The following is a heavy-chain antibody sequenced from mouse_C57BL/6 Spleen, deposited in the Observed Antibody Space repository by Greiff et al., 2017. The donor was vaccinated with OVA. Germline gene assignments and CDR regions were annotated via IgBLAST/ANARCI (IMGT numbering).Heavy chain of an antibody. V-gene: IGHV5-4*01. CDR2: ISDGGSYT. Sequence: EVQGVESGGGLVKPGGSLKLSCAASGFTFSSYAMSWVRQTPEKRLEWVATISDGGSYTYYPDNVKGRFTISRDNAKNNLYLQMSHLKSEDTAMYYCARGGFYGSSYYFDYWGQGTTLTVSS. CDR3: ARGGFYGSSYYFDY. J-gene: IGHJ2*01. CDR1: GFTFSSYA. D-gene: IGHD1-1*01.